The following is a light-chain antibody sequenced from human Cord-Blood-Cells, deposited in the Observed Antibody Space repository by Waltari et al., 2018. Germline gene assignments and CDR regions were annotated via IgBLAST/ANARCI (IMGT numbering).Light chain of an antibody. CDR2: EGS. CDR1: SSDVGSYNL. Sequence: QSALTQPASVSGSPGPSITISCTGTSSDVGSYNLVSWYQQHPGKAPKHMIYEGSKRPSGVSNRFTGPKSGNTASLTMRGHQAEDEADYWCCSDAGSSTVVFGGGTKLTVL. V-gene: IGLV2-23*01. J-gene: IGLJ2*01. CDR3: CSDAGSSTVV.